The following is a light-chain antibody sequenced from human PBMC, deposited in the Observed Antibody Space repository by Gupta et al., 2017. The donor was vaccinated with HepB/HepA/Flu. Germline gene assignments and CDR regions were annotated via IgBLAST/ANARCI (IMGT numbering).Light chain of an antibody. V-gene: IGKV3-20*01. CDR1: HNDVSPL. Sequence: IVLTQSPGTLYLSPGERATRSCRASHNDVSPLLAWYQQKPGQAPRLLIDAVSRRATGVPDRFSGSGSGTXFTLIIXRLEPEDCAVYYCQHEGNSPITFGXGTKVDIK. CDR2: AVS. J-gene: IGKJ4*01. CDR3: QHEGNSPIT.